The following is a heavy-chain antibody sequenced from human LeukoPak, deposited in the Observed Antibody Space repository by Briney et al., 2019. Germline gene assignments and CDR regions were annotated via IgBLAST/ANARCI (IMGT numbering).Heavy chain of an antibody. D-gene: IGHD6-19*01. CDR3: AKDGEQWLAPNYFDY. J-gene: IGHJ4*02. V-gene: IGHV3-30*18. Sequence: GSLRLSCAASGFTFSSYGMHWVRQAPGKGLEWVAVISYDGSNKYYADSVKGRFTISRDNSKNTLYLQMNSLRAEDTAVYYCAKDGEQWLAPNYFDYWGQGTLVTVSS. CDR2: ISYDGSNK. CDR1: GFTFSSYG.